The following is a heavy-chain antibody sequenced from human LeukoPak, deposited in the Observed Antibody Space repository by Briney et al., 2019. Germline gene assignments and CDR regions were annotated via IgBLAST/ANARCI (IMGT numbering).Heavy chain of an antibody. V-gene: IGHV3-30*02. Sequence: GGSLRLSCAASGFTFSSYGMHWVRQAPGKGLEWGAFIRYDGSNKYYADSVKGRFTISRDNSKNSLYLQMNSLRAEDTAVYYCAKDRSDYDFWSDGGYFDYWGQGTLVTVSS. CDR1: GFTFSSYG. CDR2: IRYDGSNK. CDR3: AKDRSDYDFWSDGGYFDY. D-gene: IGHD3-3*01. J-gene: IGHJ4*02.